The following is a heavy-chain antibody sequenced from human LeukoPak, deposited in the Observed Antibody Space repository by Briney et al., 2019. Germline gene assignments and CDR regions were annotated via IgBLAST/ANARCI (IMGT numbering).Heavy chain of an antibody. CDR1: GYTFTGYY. Sequence: ASVKVSCKASGYTFTGYYMHWVRQAPGQGLEWMGWISAYNGNTNYAQKLQGRVTMTTDTSTSTAYMELRSLRSDDTAVYYCARWELLTYYYYYGMDVWGQGTTVTVSS. J-gene: IGHJ6*02. CDR2: ISAYNGNT. V-gene: IGHV1-18*04. D-gene: IGHD1-26*01. CDR3: ARWELLTYYYYYGMDV.